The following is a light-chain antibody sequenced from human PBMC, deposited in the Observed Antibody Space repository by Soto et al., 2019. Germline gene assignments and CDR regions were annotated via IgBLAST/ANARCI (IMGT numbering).Light chain of an antibody. Sequence: DIVMTQSPDSLSVSLGERANINCKSSQSVLYSSNNKNYLAGYQQKPGQPPKLLIYWASTRESGVPDRFSGSGSGTDFTLTISSLQAEDVAVYYCQQYYSTPPYTFGQGTKLEIK. J-gene: IGKJ2*01. CDR3: QQYYSTPPYT. CDR2: WAS. CDR1: QSVLYSSNNKNY. V-gene: IGKV4-1*01.